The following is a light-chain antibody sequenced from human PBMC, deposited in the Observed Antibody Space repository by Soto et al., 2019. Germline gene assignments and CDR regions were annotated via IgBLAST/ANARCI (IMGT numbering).Light chain of an antibody. CDR1: SSDVGGYDY. CDR3: SSYSISTAYL. V-gene: IGLV2-14*01. Sequence: QSALAQPASVSGSPGQSITISCTGTSSDVGGYDYVSWYQLHPGKAPKLMIFEVSNRPSGVSYRFSGSKSGNTASLTISGLQAEEEADYFCSSYSISTAYLFGTRTKVTVL. CDR2: EVS. J-gene: IGLJ1*01.